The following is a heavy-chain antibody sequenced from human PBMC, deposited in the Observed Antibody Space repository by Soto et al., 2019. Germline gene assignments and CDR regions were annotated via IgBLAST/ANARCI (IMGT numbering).Heavy chain of an antibody. CDR3: AHRTTVTSGIN. CDR2: IYWNDEK. CDR1: GFSLTTDGVG. D-gene: IGHD4-4*01. V-gene: IGHV2-5*01. J-gene: IGHJ4*02. Sequence: QITLKESGPTLVKPTQTLTLTCTFSGFSLTTDGVGVDWIRQPPGKAPEWLGLIYWNDEKRYRPSLQSRLTITKDTSRNQVVLTMTNMDPVDTATYYCAHRTTVTSGINWGQGTLVTVSS.